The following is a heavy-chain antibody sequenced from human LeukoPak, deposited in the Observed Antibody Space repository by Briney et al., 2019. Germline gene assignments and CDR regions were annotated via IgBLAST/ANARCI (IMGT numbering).Heavy chain of an antibody. CDR3: ARGGDSSGYEGRFDP. J-gene: IGHJ5*02. CDR2: INHSGST. V-gene: IGHV4-34*01. Sequence: PSETLSLTCAVYGGSFSGYYWSRIRQPPGKGLEWIGEINHSGSTYYNPSLKSRVTISLDTSKNQFSLKLTSVTAADTAVYYCARGGDSSGYEGRFDPWGQGTLVTVSS. CDR1: GGSFSGYY. D-gene: IGHD3-22*01.